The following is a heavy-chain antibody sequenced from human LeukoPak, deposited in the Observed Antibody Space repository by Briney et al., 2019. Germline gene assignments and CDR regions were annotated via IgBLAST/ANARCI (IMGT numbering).Heavy chain of an antibody. CDR3: AKDSPSAPVTSV. Sequence: GGSLRLSCTASGFIFSSYTMSWVRQAPGRGLEWVSTISGSGDNSYYADSVKGRFTVSRDNSKNTLYLQMNSLRVEDTAVFYCAKDSPSAPVTSVWGQGTLVTVSS. J-gene: IGHJ4*02. V-gene: IGHV3-23*01. CDR2: ISGSGDNS. CDR1: GFIFSSYT. D-gene: IGHD4-17*01.